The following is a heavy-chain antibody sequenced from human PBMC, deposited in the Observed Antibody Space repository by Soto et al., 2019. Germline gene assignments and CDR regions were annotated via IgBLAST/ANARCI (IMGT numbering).Heavy chain of an antibody. Sequence: HVQLQESGPRLVKPSETLSLTCTVSGDSISAYYWNWIRQPPGKGLEWIGYVYYSGSTNYNPSLNVRVTSSGVTSKNQFSVNLTAGTAADTAMYYCARHGSREVVRFDYWGQGILVSVSS. CDR3: ARHGSREVVRFDY. D-gene: IGHD2-15*01. CDR1: GDSISAYY. J-gene: IGHJ4*02. CDR2: VYYSGST. V-gene: IGHV4-59*08.